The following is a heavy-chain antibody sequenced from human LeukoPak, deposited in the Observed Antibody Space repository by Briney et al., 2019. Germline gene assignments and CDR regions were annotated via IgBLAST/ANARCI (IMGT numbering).Heavy chain of an antibody. CDR1: GFTFSSYA. CDR3: AKMVGSSGWYFDY. V-gene: IGHV3-23*01. CDR2: ISGSGDST. D-gene: IGHD6-19*01. J-gene: IGHJ4*02. Sequence: GGSLRLSCAASGFTFSSYARNWVRQAPGKGLEWVSGISGSGDSTYYADSVKGRFTLSRDNSKNTIYLQMNSLRAEDTAVYYCAKMVGSSGWYFDYWGQGTLVTVSS.